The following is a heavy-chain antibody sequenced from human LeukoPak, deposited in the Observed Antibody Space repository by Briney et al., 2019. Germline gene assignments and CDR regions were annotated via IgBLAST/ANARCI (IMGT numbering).Heavy chain of an antibody. CDR2: IIPIFGTA. CDR1: GGTFSSYA. Sequence: SVKVSCKASGGTFSSYAISWVRQAPGQGLEWMGGIIPIFGTANYAQKFQGRVTITADESTSTAYMELSSLRSEDTAVYYCARAITRGADAFDTWGQGTMVTVSS. V-gene: IGHV1-69*01. J-gene: IGHJ3*02. CDR3: ARAITRGADAFDT. D-gene: IGHD1-26*01.